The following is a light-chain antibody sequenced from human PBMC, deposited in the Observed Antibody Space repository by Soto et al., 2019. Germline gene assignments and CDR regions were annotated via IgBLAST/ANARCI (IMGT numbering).Light chain of an antibody. CDR3: SSYTSSSTVYV. Sequence: QSALTQPASVSGSPGQSITISYTGTSSDVGGYNYVSWYQQHPGKAPKLMIYEVSNRPSGVSNRFSGSKSGNTASLTISGLQAEDEADYYCSSYTSSSTVYVFGTGTKLTVL. V-gene: IGLV2-14*01. J-gene: IGLJ1*01. CDR1: SSDVGGYNY. CDR2: EVS.